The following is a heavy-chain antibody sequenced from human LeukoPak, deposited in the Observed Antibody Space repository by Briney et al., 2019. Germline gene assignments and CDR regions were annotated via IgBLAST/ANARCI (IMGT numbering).Heavy chain of an antibody. Sequence: SETLSLTCAVSGGSISSGGYSWSWIRQPPGKGLEWIGYIYHSGSTYYNPSLKSRVTISVDRSMNQFSLKLSSVTAADTAVYYCARGGYSGYDSSAFDIWGQGTMVTVSS. CDR2: IYHSGST. D-gene: IGHD5-12*01. V-gene: IGHV4-30-2*01. J-gene: IGHJ3*02. CDR3: ARGGYSGYDSSAFDI. CDR1: GGSISSGGYS.